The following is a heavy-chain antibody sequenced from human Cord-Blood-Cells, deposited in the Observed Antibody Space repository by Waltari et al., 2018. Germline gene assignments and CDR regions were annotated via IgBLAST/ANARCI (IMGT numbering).Heavy chain of an antibody. CDR3: ARDAPPMGDSSGYPDY. CDR2: SYRGGST. D-gene: IGHD3-22*01. J-gene: IGHJ4*02. CDR1: GFTVSSNY. V-gene: IGHV3-53*01. Sequence: EVQLVESGGGLIQPGGSLRLSCAASGFTVSSNYMSWVRQAPGKGMGWVSVSYRGGSTYYADSVKGRFTISRDNAKNTLYLQMNSLRAEDTAVYYCARDAPPMGDSSGYPDYWGQGTLVTVSS.